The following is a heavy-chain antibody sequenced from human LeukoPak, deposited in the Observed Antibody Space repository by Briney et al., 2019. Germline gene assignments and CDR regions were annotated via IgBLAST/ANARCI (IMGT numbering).Heavy chain of an antibody. Sequence: GGSLRLSCAASGFTFEASAMSWVRQAPGKGLEWVAVITGGGESTYYADSVKGRLTISRDNPQKTLSLQVHSLRPEDTAVYFCAKNIRDQLLCGFNYWGQGIVVTVSS. CDR2: ITGGGEST. D-gene: IGHD2-2*01. J-gene: IGHJ4*02. V-gene: IGHV3-23*01. CDR3: AKNIRDQLLCGFNY. CDR1: GFTFEASA.